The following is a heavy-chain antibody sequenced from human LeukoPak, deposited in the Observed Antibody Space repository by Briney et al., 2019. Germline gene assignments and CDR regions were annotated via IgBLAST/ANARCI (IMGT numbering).Heavy chain of an antibody. V-gene: IGHV4-59*01. CDR3: ARDRGRYYGSESYSDWFDP. CDR2: IYYSGST. D-gene: IGHD3-10*01. Sequence: SETLSLTCTVSGGSISSYYWSWIRQPPGKGPEWIGYIYYSGSTNYNPSLKSRVTVSVDTSKNQFSLKLSSVTAADTAVYYCARDRGRYYGSESYSDWFDPWGQGTLVTVSS. J-gene: IGHJ5*02. CDR1: GGSISSYY.